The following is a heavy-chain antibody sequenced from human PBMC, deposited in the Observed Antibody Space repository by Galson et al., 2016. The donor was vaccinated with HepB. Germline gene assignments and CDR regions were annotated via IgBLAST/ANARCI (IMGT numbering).Heavy chain of an antibody. D-gene: IGHD3-16*01. V-gene: IGHV3-23*01. CDR2: ISGSGTDT. Sequence: SLRLSCAASGFTFSTYAMSWVRQAPGKGLEWVSAISGSGTDTYYAGSVKGRFTISRDNSKSTLYLQMNSLRAEDKAVNYCAKGHGLWDYWGQGTLVTVSS. CDR1: GFTFSTYA. CDR3: AKGHGLWDY. J-gene: IGHJ4*02.